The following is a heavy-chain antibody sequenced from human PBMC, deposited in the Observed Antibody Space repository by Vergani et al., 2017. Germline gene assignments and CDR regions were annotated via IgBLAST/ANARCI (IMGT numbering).Heavy chain of an antibody. V-gene: IGHV3-23*01. J-gene: IGHJ4*02. CDR3: AKDGRSSGPFCPDY. CDR2: ISGSGGSK. CDR1: GFTFSSYA. D-gene: IGHD6-19*01. Sequence: EVQLLESGGGLVQPGGSLRLSCAASGFTFSSYAMSWVRQAPGKGLEWVSAISGSGGSKYYADSVKGRLTIARDNSKNTLYLQMNSLRAEDTAVYDCAKDGRSSGPFCPDYWGQGTLVTVSS.